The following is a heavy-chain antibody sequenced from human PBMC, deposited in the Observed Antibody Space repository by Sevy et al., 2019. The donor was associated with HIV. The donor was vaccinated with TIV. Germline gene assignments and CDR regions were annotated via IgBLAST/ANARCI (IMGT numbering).Heavy chain of an antibody. Sequence: SETLSLTCTVSGGSITSLYWNWIRQPPGKGLEWIANIYYNGHINYNPSLKRRITLSLDTSKNQFSLRLSFVTAADTAMYYCAGENAWGRGYSWGQGTLV. D-gene: IGHD1-26*01. CDR3: AGENAWGRGYS. J-gene: IGHJ4*02. V-gene: IGHV4-59*08. CDR1: GGSITSLY. CDR2: IYYNGHI.